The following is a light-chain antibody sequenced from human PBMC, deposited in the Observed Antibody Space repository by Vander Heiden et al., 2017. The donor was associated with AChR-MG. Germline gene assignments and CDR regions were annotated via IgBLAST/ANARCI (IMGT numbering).Light chain of an antibody. J-gene: IGKJ2*01. Sequence: DIQMTQSPSSLSASVGDRVTITCRASQSISSYLNWYQQKPGKAPKLLIYAASSLQSGVPSRFSGSGYGTDFTLTISSRQPEDFATYYCQQSDSTPQYTFGQGTKLDIK. CDR1: QSISSY. CDR2: AAS. V-gene: IGKV1-39*01. CDR3: QQSDSTPQYT.